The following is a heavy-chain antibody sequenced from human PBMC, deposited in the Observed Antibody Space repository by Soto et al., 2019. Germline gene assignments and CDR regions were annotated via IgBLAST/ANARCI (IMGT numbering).Heavy chain of an antibody. CDR1: GFTFDDYA. V-gene: IGHV3-9*01. Sequence: EVQLVESGGGLVQPGRSLRLSCAASGFTFDDYAMHWVRQAPGKGLEWVSGISWNSGSIGYADSVKGRFTISRDNAKNSLYLQMNSLRAEDTALYYCAKDIGAPCDIWGQGTMVTVSS. D-gene: IGHD3-3*01. J-gene: IGHJ3*02. CDR3: AKDIGAPCDI. CDR2: ISWNSGSI.